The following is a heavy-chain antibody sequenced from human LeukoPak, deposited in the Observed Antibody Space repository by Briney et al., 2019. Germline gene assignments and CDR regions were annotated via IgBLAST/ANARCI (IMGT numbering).Heavy chain of an antibody. J-gene: IGHJ4*02. D-gene: IGHD2-15*01. Sequence: GGSLRLSCAVSGFTFGSYTLNWVRQAPGKGLEWVSFISSSSSYIYYADLVKRRFTISRDNAKNSLYLQMTSLRAEDTAVYYCARDYGYCSGGGCYSDYYFDYWGQGTLVTVSS. CDR1: GFTFGSYT. CDR3: ARDYGYCSGGGCYSDYYFDY. V-gene: IGHV3-21*01. CDR2: ISSSSSYI.